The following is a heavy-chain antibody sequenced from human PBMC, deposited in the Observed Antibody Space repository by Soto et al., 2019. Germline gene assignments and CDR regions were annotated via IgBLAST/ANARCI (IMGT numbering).Heavy chain of an antibody. V-gene: IGHV1-8*01. CDR2: MNPNIDNT. CDR3: ARGEHPIPDY. D-gene: IGHD1-1*01. CDR1: GYTFTSYD. J-gene: IGHJ4*02. Sequence: ASVKVSCKASGYTFTSYDINWVRQATGQGLEWMGWMNPNIDNTGYAQKFQGRVTMTRNTSINTAFMELSSLRSEDTAVYYCARGEHPIPDYWGQGTLVTVSS.